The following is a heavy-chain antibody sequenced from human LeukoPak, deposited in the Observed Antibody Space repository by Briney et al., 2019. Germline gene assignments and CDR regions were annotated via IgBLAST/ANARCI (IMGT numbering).Heavy chain of an antibody. CDR2: ISYDGSNK. V-gene: IGHV3-30*18. CDR1: GFTFSSYG. D-gene: IGHD5-18*01. J-gene: IGHJ4*02. Sequence: GGSLRLSCAASGFTFSSYGMHWVRQAPGNGLEWVAVISYDGSNKYYADSVKGRFTISRDNSKNTLYLQMNSLRAEDTAVYYCAKELEGYIYGPVDYWGQGTLVTVSS. CDR3: AKELEGYIYGPVDY.